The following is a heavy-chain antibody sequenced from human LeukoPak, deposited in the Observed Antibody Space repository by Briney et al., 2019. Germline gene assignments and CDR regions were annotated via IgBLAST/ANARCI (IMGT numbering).Heavy chain of an antibody. CDR1: DFSFDTYP. CDR3: ANPPTVTSFHY. V-gene: IGHV3-23*01. CDR2: INGRGGST. J-gene: IGHJ4*02. Sequence: GGSLRLSCVGSDFSFDTYPMGWVRQSPGRGLEWVSSINGRGGSTYYADSVKGRFTISRDNSKNTLYLQMNSLRAEDTAIYYCANPPTVTSFHYWGQGTLVTVSS. D-gene: IGHD4-11*01.